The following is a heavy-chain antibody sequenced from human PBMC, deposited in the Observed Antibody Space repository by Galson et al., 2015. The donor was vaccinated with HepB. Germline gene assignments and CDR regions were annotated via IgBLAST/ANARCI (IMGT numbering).Heavy chain of an antibody. CDR2: IYHSGST. J-gene: IGHJ3*01. V-gene: IGHV4-30-2*01. CDR3: AGAYSYQKDSFDL. CDR1: GGSVNSGGYS. Sequence: TLSLTCAVSGGSVNSGGYSWTWIRQPPGKGLEWIGYIYHSGSTYYNPSLKSRVTISLERSKNQFSLKLSSVTAADTAVYYCAGAYSYQKDSFDLWGQRAMVTVSS. D-gene: IGHD3-10*01.